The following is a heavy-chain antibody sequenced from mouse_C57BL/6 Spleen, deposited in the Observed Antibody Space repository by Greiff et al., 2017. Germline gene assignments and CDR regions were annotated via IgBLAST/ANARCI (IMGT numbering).Heavy chain of an antibody. J-gene: IGHJ1*03. D-gene: IGHD1-1*01. CDR1: GFNIKDAY. Sequence: EVQGVESGAELVRPGASVTLSCPASGFNIKDAYMPWVKQRPEQGLEWIGWIAPENGDTEYASKFQGKATITADTSSNTAYLQLSSLTSEDTAVYYCTTSVLRKGYFDVWGTGTTVTVSS. CDR3: TTSVLRKGYFDV. CDR2: IAPENGDT. V-gene: IGHV14-4*01.